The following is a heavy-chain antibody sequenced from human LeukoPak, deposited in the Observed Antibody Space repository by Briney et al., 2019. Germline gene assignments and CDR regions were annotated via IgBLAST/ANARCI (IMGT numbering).Heavy chain of an antibody. CDR2: IYHSGST. CDR1: GFTVSSNY. J-gene: IGHJ4*02. CDR3: GRDRFSSGWYEFDY. D-gene: IGHD6-19*01. V-gene: IGHV4-38-2*02. Sequence: GSLRLSCAASGFTVSSNYMSWVRQAPGKGLEWIGSIYHSGSTYYNPSLKSRVTISVDTPKNQFSLKLSSLTAADTAVYYCGRDRFSSGWYEFDYWGQGTLVTVSS.